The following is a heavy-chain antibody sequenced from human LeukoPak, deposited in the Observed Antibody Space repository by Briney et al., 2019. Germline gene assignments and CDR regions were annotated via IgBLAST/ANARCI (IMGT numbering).Heavy chain of an antibody. CDR2: ISYDGSNK. CDR1: GFTFSSYG. J-gene: IGHJ4*02. V-gene: IGHV3-30*18. Sequence: GGSLRLSCAASGFTFSSYGMHRVRQAPGKGLEWVAVISYDGSNKYYADSVKGRFTISRDNSKNTLYLQMNSLRAEDTAVYYCANDGGLLWFGELSKALFDYWGQGTLVTVSS. CDR3: ANDGGLLWFGELSKALFDY. D-gene: IGHD3-10*01.